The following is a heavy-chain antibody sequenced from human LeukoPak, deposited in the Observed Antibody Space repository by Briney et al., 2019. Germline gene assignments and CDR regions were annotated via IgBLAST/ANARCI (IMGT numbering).Heavy chain of an antibody. Sequence: ASVKVSCKASGYTLTSYGISWVRQAPGQGLEWMGWISAYNGNTNYAQKLQGRVTMTTDTSTSTAYMELRSLRSDDTAVYYCARVRGCYGSGSYDFPIGYWGQGTLVTVSS. J-gene: IGHJ4*02. D-gene: IGHD3-10*01. CDR3: ARVRGCYGSGSYDFPIGY. CDR1: GYTLTSYG. V-gene: IGHV1-18*01. CDR2: ISAYNGNT.